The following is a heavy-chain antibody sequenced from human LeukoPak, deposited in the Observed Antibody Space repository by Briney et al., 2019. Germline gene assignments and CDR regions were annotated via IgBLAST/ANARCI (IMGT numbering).Heavy chain of an antibody. V-gene: IGHV3-53*01. Sequence: GGSLRLSCAASGFTVSSNYMSWVRQAPGKGLEWVSVIYSGGSTYYADSVKGRFTISRDNSKNTLYLQMNSLRAEDTAVYYCAREYYDHVWGKNWFDPWGQGTLVTVSS. CDR2: IYSGGST. D-gene: IGHD3-16*01. CDR3: AREYYDHVWGKNWFDP. CDR1: GFTVSSNY. J-gene: IGHJ5*02.